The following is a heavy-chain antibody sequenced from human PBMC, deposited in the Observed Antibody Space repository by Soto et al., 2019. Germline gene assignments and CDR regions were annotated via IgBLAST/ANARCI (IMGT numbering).Heavy chain of an antibody. J-gene: IGHJ4*02. CDR3: AKDPGGYDFWSGY. CDR2: ISYDGSNK. Sequence: GGSLRLSCAASGFTFSSYGMHWVRQAPGKGLEWVAVISYDGSNKYYADSVKGRFTISRDDSKNTLYLQMNSLRAEDTAVYYCAKDPGGYDFWSGYWGQGTLVTVSS. D-gene: IGHD3-3*01. V-gene: IGHV3-30*18. CDR1: GFTFSSYG.